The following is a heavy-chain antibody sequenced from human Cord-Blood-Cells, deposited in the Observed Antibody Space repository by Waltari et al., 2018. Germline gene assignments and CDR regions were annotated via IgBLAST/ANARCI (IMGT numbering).Heavy chain of an antibody. D-gene: IGHD3-10*01. J-gene: IGHJ4*02. CDR2: INSDGMST. CDR3: SGGSGSYYGDY. CDR1: GFTFSSYW. Sequence: EVQLVESGGGLVQPGGSLRLSCAASGFTFSSYWMHWVRQAPGKGMVWVSRINSDGMSTSYADPVKGRFTISRDNAKNTLYLQMNSLRAEDTAVYYCSGGSGSYYGDYWGQGTLVTVSS. V-gene: IGHV3-74*01.